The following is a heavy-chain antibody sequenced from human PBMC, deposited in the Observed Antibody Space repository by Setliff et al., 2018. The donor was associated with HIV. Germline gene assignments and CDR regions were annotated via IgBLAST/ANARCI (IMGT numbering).Heavy chain of an antibody. Sequence: SETMSLTCAVYGGSFSGYYWSWIRQPPGKGLEWIGEINHSGSTNYNMSLWSRVTISLDASRNQFSLELISVTAADTAVYNCVRGGSAPGGALWDWGQGTLVTVSS. CDR1: GGSFSGYY. V-gene: IGHV4-34*01. D-gene: IGHD3-16*01. J-gene: IGHJ4*02. CDR3: VRGGSAPGGALWD. CDR2: INHSGST.